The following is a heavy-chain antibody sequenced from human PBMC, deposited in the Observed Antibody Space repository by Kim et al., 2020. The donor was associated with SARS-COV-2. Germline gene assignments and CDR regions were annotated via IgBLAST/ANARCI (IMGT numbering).Heavy chain of an antibody. CDR2: IVVGSGNT. J-gene: IGHJ2*01. V-gene: IGHV1-58*01. CDR3: AAVPYDILTGYYPDWYFDL. D-gene: IGHD3-9*01. Sequence: SVKVSCKASGFTFTSSAVQWVRQARGQRLEWIGWIVVGSGNTNYAQKFQERVTITRDMSTSTAYMELSSLRSEDTAVYYCAAVPYDILTGYYPDWYFDLWGRGTLVTVSS. CDR1: GFTFTSSA.